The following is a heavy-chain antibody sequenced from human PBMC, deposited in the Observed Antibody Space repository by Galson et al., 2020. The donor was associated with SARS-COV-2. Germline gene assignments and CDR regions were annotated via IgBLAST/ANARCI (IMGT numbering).Heavy chain of an antibody. Sequence: GESLKISCAASGFTASSTYMSWVRQAPGKGLEWVSLIYSGGNTYYADSVKGRFTISRDNSKNTLYLQMNSLRAEDTAVYYCARDGFSSSRFDPWGQGTLVTVSS. CDR2: IYSGGNT. D-gene: IGHD6-19*01. CDR3: ARDGFSSSRFDP. CDR1: GFTASSTY. J-gene: IGHJ5*02. V-gene: IGHV3-66*01.